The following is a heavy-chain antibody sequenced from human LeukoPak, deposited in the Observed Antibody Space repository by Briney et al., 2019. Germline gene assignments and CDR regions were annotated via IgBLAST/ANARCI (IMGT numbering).Heavy chain of an antibody. V-gene: IGHV3-21*01. CDR2: ISGSSSYI. D-gene: IGHD5-18*01. CDR1: GFTFSTYN. J-gene: IGHJ4*02. Sequence: GGSLRLSCAASGFTFSTYNMNWVRQAPGKGLEWVSSISGSSSYIYYADSVKGRFSISRDNAKNSLYLQMNSLRAEDTAVYYCARTSRLWPLDYWGQGTLVTVSS. CDR3: ARTSRLWPLDY.